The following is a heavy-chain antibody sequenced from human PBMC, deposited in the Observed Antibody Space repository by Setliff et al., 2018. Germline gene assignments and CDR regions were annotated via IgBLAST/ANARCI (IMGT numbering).Heavy chain of an antibody. J-gene: IGHJ6*03. D-gene: IGHD5-18*01. CDR3: ARLDGAGLWSHYYYYYMDV. V-gene: IGHV4-39*01. CDR2: TYYRGST. Sequence: SETLSLTCTVSGGSISSSSYYWGWIRQPPGKGLEWIGSTYYRGSTYYKPSLKSRVTISVDTSKNQFSLKLSSVTAADTAVYYCARLDGAGLWSHYYYYYMDVWGKGTMVTVSS. CDR1: GGSISSSSYY.